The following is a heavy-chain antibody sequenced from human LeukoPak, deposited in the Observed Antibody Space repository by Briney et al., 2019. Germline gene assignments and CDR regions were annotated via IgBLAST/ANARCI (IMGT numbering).Heavy chain of an antibody. CDR1: GFTFGTYS. CDR3: ARVAFGLYVMDV. Sequence: GGSLRLSCAASGFTFGTYSMTWVRQAPGKGLEWVSSISADSDHRFYADSLMGRFTISRDNARKSLYLQLISLRDEDTAVYYCARVAFGLYVMDVWGQGTTVTVSS. CDR2: ISADSDHR. D-gene: IGHD3/OR15-3a*01. V-gene: IGHV3-21*01. J-gene: IGHJ6*02.